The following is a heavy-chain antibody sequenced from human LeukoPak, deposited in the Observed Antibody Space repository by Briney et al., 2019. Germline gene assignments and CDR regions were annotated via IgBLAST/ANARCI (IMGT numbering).Heavy chain of an antibody. CDR2: IPSSGNAI. V-gene: IGHV3-11*01. CDR3: ARGHYGLDV. J-gene: IGHJ6*02. CDR1: GFTFSDWY. Sequence: GGSLRLSCAASGFTFSDWYLTWIRQASGKGLEWVSYIPSSGNAIYYADSVKGRFTISRDNAKNSLYLEMSSLRAEDTAVYYCARGHYGLDVWGQGTTVTVSS.